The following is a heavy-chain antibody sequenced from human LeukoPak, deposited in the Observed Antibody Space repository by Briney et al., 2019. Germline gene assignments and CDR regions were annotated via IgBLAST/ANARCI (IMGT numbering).Heavy chain of an antibody. D-gene: IGHD1-1*01. CDR3: ARAGLRWKRQAHYFDY. CDR1: GYTFLGFY. J-gene: IGHJ4*02. V-gene: IGHV1-2*02. Sequence: ASVKVSCKAFGYTFLGFYMHWIRQDPGQGLEWMGWINPDSGATNYAQNFQGRVTVTRDTSLTTVYMELTGLRSDDTALYYCARAGLRWKRQAHYFDYWGPGTLVTVPP. CDR2: INPDSGAT.